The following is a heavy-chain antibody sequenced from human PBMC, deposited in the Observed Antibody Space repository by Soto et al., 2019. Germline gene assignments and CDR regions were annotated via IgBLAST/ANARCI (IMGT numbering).Heavy chain of an antibody. J-gene: IGHJ5*02. Sequence: XSVKVSCKASGYFFTSYGIGWVRQAPGQGLEWMGWISADNGNTKYAQKFQDRVIMTTDTSTSTAYMELRSLRSDDTAAYYCARVGDIAVGGPWFDTWGQGTLVTVSS. CDR2: ISADNGNT. D-gene: IGHD2-2*01. V-gene: IGHV1-18*04. CDR3: ARVGDIAVGGPWFDT. CDR1: GYFFTSYG.